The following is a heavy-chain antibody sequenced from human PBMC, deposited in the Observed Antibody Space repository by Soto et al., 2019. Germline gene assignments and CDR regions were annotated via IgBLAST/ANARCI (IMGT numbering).Heavy chain of an antibody. V-gene: IGHV3-15*01. CDR1: GFIFSNVW. D-gene: IGHD1-26*01. J-gene: IGHJ5*01. CDR2: IKSKSDDGTT. CDR3: NTYGVGATNSWFDP. Sequence: GGSLRLSCAGSGFIFSNVWMNWVRQAPGKGLEWVGHIKSKSDDGTTDYAAPVKGRFTISRDDSKNTLYLEMNSLQSEDTALYYCNTYGVGATNSWFDPWGQGTLVTVSS.